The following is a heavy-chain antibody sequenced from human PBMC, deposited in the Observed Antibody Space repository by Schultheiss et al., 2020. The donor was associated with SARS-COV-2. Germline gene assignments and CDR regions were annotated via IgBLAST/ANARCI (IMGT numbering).Heavy chain of an antibody. Sequence: GGSLRLSCAASGFTFSSYGMHWVRQAPGKGLEWVAFIRYDGCNKYYADSVKGRFTISRDNSKNTLYLQMNSLRAEDTAVYYCAKVFSSIAAAGTSDWGQGTLVTVSS. V-gene: IGHV3-30*02. CDR1: GFTFSSYG. D-gene: IGHD6-13*01. J-gene: IGHJ4*02. CDR2: IRYDGCNK. CDR3: AKVFSSIAAAGTSD.